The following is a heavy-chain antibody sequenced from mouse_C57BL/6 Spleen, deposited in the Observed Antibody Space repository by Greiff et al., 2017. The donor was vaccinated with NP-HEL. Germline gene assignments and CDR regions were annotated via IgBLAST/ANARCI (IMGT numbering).Heavy chain of an antibody. CDR2: IDPEDGET. CDR1: GFTIKDYY. J-gene: IGHJ2*01. Sequence: EVQLQQSGAELVKPGASVKLSCTASGFTIKDYYMHWVKQRTEQGLEWIGRIDPEDGETKYVPKFQGKATITADTSSNTAYLQLSSLTSEDTAVYYCAKGSNYGYFDDWGKGTTLTVAS. D-gene: IGHD2-5*01. CDR3: AKGSNYGYFDD. V-gene: IGHV14-2*01.